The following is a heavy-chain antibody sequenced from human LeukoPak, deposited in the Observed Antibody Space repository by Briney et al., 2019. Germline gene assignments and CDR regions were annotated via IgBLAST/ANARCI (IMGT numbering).Heavy chain of an antibody. Sequence: PGGSLRLSCAASGFTFSDYYMSWIRQAPGKGLEWVSYISSSGSTIYYADSVKGRFTISRDNAKNSLYLQMNSLRAEDTAVYYCAGGEVAGRFWFDPWGQGTLVTVSS. V-gene: IGHV3-11*01. J-gene: IGHJ5*02. D-gene: IGHD6-19*01. CDR2: ISSSGSTI. CDR3: AGGEVAGRFWFDP. CDR1: GFTFSDYY.